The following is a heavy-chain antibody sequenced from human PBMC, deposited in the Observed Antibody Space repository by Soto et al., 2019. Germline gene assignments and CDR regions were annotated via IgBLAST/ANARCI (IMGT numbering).Heavy chain of an antibody. CDR3: ASGPKVWFDP. CDR1: GGSFSGYY. J-gene: IGHJ5*02. Sequence: PSETLSLTCAVYGGSFSGYYWSWIRQPPGKGLEWIGEINHSGSTNYNPSLKSRVTISVDTSKNHFSLKLSSVTAADTAVYYCASGPKVWFDPWGQGTLVTVSS. V-gene: IGHV4-34*01. CDR2: INHSGST.